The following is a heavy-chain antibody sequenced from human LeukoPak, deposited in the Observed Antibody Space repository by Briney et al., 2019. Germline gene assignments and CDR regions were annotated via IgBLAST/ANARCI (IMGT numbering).Heavy chain of an antibody. V-gene: IGHV1-46*01. J-gene: IGHJ4*02. CDR3: AREVVVRGPGIAAAASGY. CDR2: INPSGGT. D-gene: IGHD6-13*01. Sequence: GASVKVSCKASGGTFSSYAISWVRQAPGQGLEWMGIINPSGGTSYAQKLQGRITMTRDTSTVYMELSSLRSEDTAVYYCAREVVVRGPGIAAAASGYWGQGTLVTVSS. CDR1: GGTFSSYA.